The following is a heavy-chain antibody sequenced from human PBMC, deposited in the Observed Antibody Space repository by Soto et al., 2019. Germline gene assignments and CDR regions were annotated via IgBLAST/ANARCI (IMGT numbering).Heavy chain of an antibody. J-gene: IGHJ6*03. CDR3: VKQHQIWFGELYYYYYMDV. V-gene: IGHV3-23*01. CDR2: ISGSGGST. Sequence: GGSLRLSCAASGFTFSSYAMSWVRQAPGKGLEWVSAISGSGGSTYYADSVKGRFTISRDNSKNTLYLQMNSLRAEDTAVYYCVKQHQIWFGELYYYYYMDVWGKGTTVTVSS. CDR1: GFTFSSYA. D-gene: IGHD3-10*01.